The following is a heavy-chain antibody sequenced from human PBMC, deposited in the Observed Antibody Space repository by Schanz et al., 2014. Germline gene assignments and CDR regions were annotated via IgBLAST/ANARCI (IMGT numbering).Heavy chain of an antibody. CDR1: GYSFNLFG. Sequence: QVQLVQSGAEVQKPGASVMLSCKTSGYSFNLFGVSWVRQAPGQGLEWMGWISAYNGNMNYAPKFQGRVTMTTDTSTNTVYMELSSLRSEDTAVYYCAREKSGSYYPDDYWGQGTLVTVSS. V-gene: IGHV1-18*04. CDR2: ISAYNGNM. D-gene: IGHD1-26*01. CDR3: AREKSGSYYPDDY. J-gene: IGHJ4*02.